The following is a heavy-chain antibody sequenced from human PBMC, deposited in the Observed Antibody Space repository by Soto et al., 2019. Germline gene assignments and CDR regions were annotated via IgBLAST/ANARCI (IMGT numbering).Heavy chain of an antibody. D-gene: IGHD1-26*01. Sequence: GGSLRLSCAASGFSFSTYSMNWVRQAPGKGLEWVSYISSSGYTIYYADSVKGRFTISRDNAKNSLYLEMNSLRADDTAMYYCARDGWELCMDVWGKGTMVTVSS. CDR1: GFSFSTYS. CDR3: ARDGWELCMDV. J-gene: IGHJ6*03. CDR2: ISSSGYTI. V-gene: IGHV3-48*01.